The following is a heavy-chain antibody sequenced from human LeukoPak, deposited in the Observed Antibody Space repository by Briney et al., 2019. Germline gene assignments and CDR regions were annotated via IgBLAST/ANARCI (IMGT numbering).Heavy chain of an antibody. CDR1: GGSIRSDDSY. CDR3: ARDRWMKAGNIWLHYGMDV. J-gene: IGHJ6*02. V-gene: IGHV4-30-4*01. Sequence: SETLSLTCSVSGGSIRSDDSYWTWIRPSPGKGLEWIGYMYYGGTTYYHPSLKSRVIIAEDRSKSQISLRLASLTAADTAVYYCARDRWMKAGNIWLHYGMDVWGQGITVTVSS. CDR2: MYYGGTT. D-gene: IGHD5-12*01.